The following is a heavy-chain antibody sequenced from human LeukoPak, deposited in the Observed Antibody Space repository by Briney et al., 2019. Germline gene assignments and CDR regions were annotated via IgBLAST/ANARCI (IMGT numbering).Heavy chain of an antibody. J-gene: IGHJ6*03. D-gene: IGHD4-23*01. Sequence: ASVTVSCTASGYTFTSYDINWVRQAPGQGLGWMGWMNPNSGNTGYAQKFQGRVTMTRNTSISTAYMELSSLRSEDTAVYYCARTYGGNSGHYYYYYMDVWGKGTTVTVSS. CDR2: MNPNSGNT. CDR3: ARTYGGNSGHYYYYYMDV. CDR1: GYTFTSYD. V-gene: IGHV1-8*01.